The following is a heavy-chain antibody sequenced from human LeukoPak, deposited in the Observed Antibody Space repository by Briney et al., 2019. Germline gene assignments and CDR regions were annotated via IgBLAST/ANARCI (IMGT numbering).Heavy chain of an antibody. Sequence: GGSLRLSCAASGFTFSSYAMSWVRQAPGKGLEWVSAISGSGGSTYYADSVKGRFTISRDNSKNTLYLQMNSLRAEDTAVYYCAKDWRGYYYDSSGYGTSDYWGQGTLVTVSS. J-gene: IGHJ4*02. CDR2: ISGSGGST. D-gene: IGHD3-22*01. V-gene: IGHV3-23*01. CDR1: GFTFSSYA. CDR3: AKDWRGYYYDSSGYGTSDY.